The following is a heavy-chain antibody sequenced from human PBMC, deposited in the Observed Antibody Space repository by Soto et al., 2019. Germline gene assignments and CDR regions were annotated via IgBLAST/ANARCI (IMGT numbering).Heavy chain of an antibody. CDR2: IKQDGSEK. D-gene: IGHD4-17*01. CDR1: GFTFSSYW. Sequence: EVQLVESGGGLVQPGGSLRLSCAVSGFTFSSYWMSWVRQAPGKGLEWVANIKQDGSEKYYVDSVKGRFIISRDNPKNSLYLQMNSLRAEDTAVYYCARDMPYGDSHEYWGQGTLVTVSS. J-gene: IGHJ4*02. V-gene: IGHV3-7*03. CDR3: ARDMPYGDSHEY.